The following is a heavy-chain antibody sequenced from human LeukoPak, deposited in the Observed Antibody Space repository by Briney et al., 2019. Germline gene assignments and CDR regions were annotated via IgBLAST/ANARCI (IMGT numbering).Heavy chain of an antibody. V-gene: IGHV4-59*01. CDR2: IYYSGST. D-gene: IGHD3-3*01. Sequence: PSETLSLTCTVSGGSISSYYWSWIRQPPGKGREGSGYIYYSGSTNYNPSLKSRVTISVDTSKNQFSLKLSSVTAADTAVYYCARGSYYDFWSGYYTGMSEYNWFDPWRQGTLVTVSS. CDR1: GGSISSYY. CDR3: ARGSYYDFWSGYYTGMSEYNWFDP. J-gene: IGHJ5*02.